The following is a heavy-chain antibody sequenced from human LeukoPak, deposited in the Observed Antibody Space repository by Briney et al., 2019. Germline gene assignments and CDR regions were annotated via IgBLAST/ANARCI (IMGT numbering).Heavy chain of an antibody. CDR1: GYTFTSYY. V-gene: IGHV1-46*01. CDR3: AREGGGVDAFDI. J-gene: IGHJ3*02. D-gene: IGHD1-26*01. CDR2: INPSGGST. Sequence: ASVKVSCKASGYTFTSYYMHWVRQAPGQGLEWMGIINPSGGSTSYAQKFQGRVTMTRDTTTSTVYMELSSLRSEDTAVYYCAREGGGVDAFDIWGQGTMVTVSS.